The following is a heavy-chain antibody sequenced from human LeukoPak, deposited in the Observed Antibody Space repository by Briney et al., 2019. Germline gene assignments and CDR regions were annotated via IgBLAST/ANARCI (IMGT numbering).Heavy chain of an antibody. J-gene: IGHJ4*02. CDR2: MNPNSGNT. V-gene: IGHV1-8*01. Sequence: GASVKVSCKASGYTFTSYDINWVRQATGQGLEWMGWMNPNSGNTGYAQKFQGRVTMTRNTSISTAYMELSSLRSEDTAVYYCVREEEFEPLTIFWGQGTLVTVSS. CDR1: GYTFTSYD. CDR3: VREEEFEPLTIF. D-gene: IGHD3-9*01.